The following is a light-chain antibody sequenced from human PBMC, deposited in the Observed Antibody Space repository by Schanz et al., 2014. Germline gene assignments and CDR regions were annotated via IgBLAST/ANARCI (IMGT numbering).Light chain of an antibody. J-gene: IGKJ5*01. CDR3: MQPLRTPPIT. Sequence: DIVLTQSPLSLPVTPGEPASISCRSSQSLLHSNGGTYLNWYLQKPGQSPHLLIYLGFFRASGVPDRFSGSGSGTDFTLKISRVEAEDVGVYYCMQPLRTPPITFGQGTRLEIK. CDR2: LGF. CDR1: QSLLHSNGGTY. V-gene: IGKV2-28*01.